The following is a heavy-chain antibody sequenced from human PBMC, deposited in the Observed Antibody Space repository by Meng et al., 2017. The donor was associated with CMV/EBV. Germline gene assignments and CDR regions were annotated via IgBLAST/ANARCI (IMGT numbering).Heavy chain of an antibody. Sequence: GGSLRLSCAASGFTFSSYSMNWVRQAPGKGLEWVSSISSSSYIYYADSVKGRFTISRDNAKNSLYLQMNSLRAEDTAVYYCARDDLGDYDFWSGYYGVRFDYWGQGTLVTVSS. J-gene: IGHJ4*02. CDR2: ISSSSYI. V-gene: IGHV3-21*01. D-gene: IGHD3-3*01. CDR3: ARDDLGDYDFWSGYYGVRFDY. CDR1: GFTFSSYS.